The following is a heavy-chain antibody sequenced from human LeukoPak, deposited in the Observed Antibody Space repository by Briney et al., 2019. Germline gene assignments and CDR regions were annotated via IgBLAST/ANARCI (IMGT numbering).Heavy chain of an antibody. Sequence: ASGKLPCKFIEFNLTELSMHGARQAPGKGLEGMGEFDHEDGETIYAQKFQGRVTMTEDTSTDTAYMELSSLRSEDTAVYYCATTGTGTTSTYYYYMDVWGKGTTVTVSS. CDR1: EFNLTELS. J-gene: IGHJ6*03. CDR3: ATTGTGTTSTYYYYMDV. D-gene: IGHD1-7*01. CDR2: FDHEDGET. V-gene: IGHV1-24*01.